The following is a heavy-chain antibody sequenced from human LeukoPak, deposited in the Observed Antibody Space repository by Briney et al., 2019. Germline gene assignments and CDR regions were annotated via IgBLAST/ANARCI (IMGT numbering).Heavy chain of an antibody. Sequence: PGGSLRLSCAASGFTFSSYSMNWVRQAPGKGLEWVSSISSSSSYIYYADSVKGRFTISRDNAKNSLYLQMNSLRAEDTVVYYCARRGFGGYYFDYWGRGTLVTVSS. CDR2: ISSSSSYI. CDR1: GFTFSSYS. V-gene: IGHV3-21*01. CDR3: ARRGFGGYYFDY. J-gene: IGHJ4*02. D-gene: IGHD3-16*01.